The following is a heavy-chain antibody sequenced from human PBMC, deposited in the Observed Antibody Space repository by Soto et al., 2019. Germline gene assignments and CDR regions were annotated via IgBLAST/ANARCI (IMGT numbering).Heavy chain of an antibody. J-gene: IGHJ6*02. D-gene: IGHD2-8*01. V-gene: IGHV1-18*01. Sequence: SVKVSCKTSGYTFSNYGITWVRQAPGQPLEWLGWISLYSDGTNYAQKFQGRVSMTTDTSTSTAYMELRGLTFDDTAVYYCARDIESVTAKHFFYYYAMDVWGQGTTVTVSS. CDR3: ARDIESVTAKHFFYYYAMDV. CDR2: ISLYSDGT. CDR1: GYTFSNYG.